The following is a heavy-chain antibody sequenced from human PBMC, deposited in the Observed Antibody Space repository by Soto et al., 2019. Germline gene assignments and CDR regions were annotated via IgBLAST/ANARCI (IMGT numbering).Heavy chain of an antibody. CDR3: ARAIRVVVAATVYYYYYYMDV. V-gene: IGHV1-3*01. CDR2: INAGSGNT. D-gene: IGHD2-15*01. Sequence: ASVKVSCKASAYTFTSYAMHWMRQAPGQRLEWMGWINAGSGNTKYSQKFQGRVTITRNTSVSTAYMELSSLRSEDTAVYYCARAIRVVVAATVYYYYYYMDVWGKGTTVTVSS. J-gene: IGHJ6*03. CDR1: AYTFTSYA.